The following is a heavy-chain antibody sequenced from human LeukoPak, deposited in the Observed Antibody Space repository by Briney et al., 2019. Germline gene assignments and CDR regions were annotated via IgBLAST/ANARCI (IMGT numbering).Heavy chain of an antibody. J-gene: IGHJ4*02. CDR3: ARDPGIVVVFDY. Sequence: ASVKVSCKASGDTFTSIGISWVRQAPGQGLEWVGWISGYNGNTKYAERMQGRVTMTTDTSTSTAYMEVRSLRSDDTAVYYCARDPGIVVVFDYWGQGTLVTVSS. CDR1: GDTFTSIG. D-gene: IGHD3-22*01. V-gene: IGHV1-18*01. CDR2: ISGYNGNT.